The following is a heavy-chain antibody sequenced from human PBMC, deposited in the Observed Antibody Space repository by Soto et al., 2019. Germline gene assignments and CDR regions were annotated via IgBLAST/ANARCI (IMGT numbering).Heavy chain of an antibody. CDR1: GGSFSGYY. D-gene: IGHD2-15*01. Sequence: SETLSLTCAVYGGSFSGYYWSWIRQPPGKGLEWIGEINHSGSTNYNPSLKSRVTISVDTSKNQFSLKLSSVTAADTAVYYCARGSGGIVVVVAATPGNWFDPWGQGTLVTVSS. J-gene: IGHJ5*02. CDR2: INHSGST. V-gene: IGHV4-34*01. CDR3: ARGSGGIVVVVAATPGNWFDP.